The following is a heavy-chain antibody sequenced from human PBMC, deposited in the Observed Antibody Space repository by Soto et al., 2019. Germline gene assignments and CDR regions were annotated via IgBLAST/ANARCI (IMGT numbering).Heavy chain of an antibody. CDR2: ISYDGSKE. CDR1: VFPFSDYG. D-gene: IGHD6-13*01. CDR3: TNPRGIARERLPDY. Sequence: PGGSLRLSCAASVFPFSDYGMHWVRQAPGKGLEWVGIISYDGSKEYYADSVKGRFTISRDNFKNTLYLQMNSLKAEDTASYYRTNPRGIARERLPDYGGLGTLVTVPS. V-gene: IGHV3-30*18. J-gene: IGHJ4*02.